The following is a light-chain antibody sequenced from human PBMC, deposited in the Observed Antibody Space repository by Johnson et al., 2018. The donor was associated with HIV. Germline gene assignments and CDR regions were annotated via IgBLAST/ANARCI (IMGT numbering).Light chain of an antibody. CDR3: RQWDSSLMSGF. J-gene: IGLJ1*01. Sequence: QSVLTQSPSVSAAPGQKVTISCSGTNSNIGNYFVCWYQQLPGAAPRLLIYENNQRPPGIPDRFSGGKSGTSATLGLTGRQTGDEADYYCRQWDSSLMSGFFGAGPKVTVL. CDR1: NSNIGNYF. CDR2: ENN. V-gene: IGLV1-51*02.